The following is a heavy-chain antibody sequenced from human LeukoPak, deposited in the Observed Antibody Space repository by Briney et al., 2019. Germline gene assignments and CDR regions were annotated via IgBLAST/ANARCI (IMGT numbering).Heavy chain of an antibody. CDR3: ARGFRGDNFDY. V-gene: IGHV4-38-2*02. CDR2: MYHSGST. CDR1: GYSISSAYY. J-gene: IGHJ4*02. D-gene: IGHD7-27*01. Sequence: PSETLSLTCSVSGYSISSAYYWGWIRQPPGKGLEWIGTMYHSGSTNYNPPLKSRVTISVDTSKNQFSLKLSSVTAADTAVYFCARGFRGDNFDYWGQGTLVTVSS.